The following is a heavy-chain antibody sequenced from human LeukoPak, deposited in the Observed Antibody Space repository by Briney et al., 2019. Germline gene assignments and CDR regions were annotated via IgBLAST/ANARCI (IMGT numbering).Heavy chain of an antibody. CDR1: GFTFSSYG. J-gene: IGHJ4*02. D-gene: IGHD4-17*01. Sequence: PGGSLRLSCAASGFTFSSYGMHWVRQAPGKGLEWVAVISYDGSNKYYADSVKGRFTISRDNSKNTLYLQMNSLRAEDTAVYYCAKDTGDYGVDYWGQGTLVTVSS. V-gene: IGHV3-30*18. CDR3: AKDTGDYGVDY. CDR2: ISYDGSNK.